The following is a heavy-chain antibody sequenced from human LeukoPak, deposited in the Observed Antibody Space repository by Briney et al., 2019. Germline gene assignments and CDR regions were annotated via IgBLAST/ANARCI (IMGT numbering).Heavy chain of an antibody. Sequence: SETLSLTCTVSGGSISSFYWSWIRQSPGKGLEWIGFTYYTGSTNSNPSLKSRVTISVDTSKNQFSLKLSSVTAADTAVYYCASRLGRNYYGMGVWGQGTTVTVSS. J-gene: IGHJ6*02. D-gene: IGHD7-27*01. V-gene: IGHV4-59*01. CDR3: ASRLGRNYYGMGV. CDR1: GGSISSFY. CDR2: TYYTGST.